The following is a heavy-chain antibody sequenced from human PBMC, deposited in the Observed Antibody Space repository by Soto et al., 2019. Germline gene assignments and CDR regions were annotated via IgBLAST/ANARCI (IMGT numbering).Heavy chain of an antibody. V-gene: IGHV3-23*01. CDR1: GFTFSSYA. CDR2: ISGSGGST. Sequence: EVQLLESGGGLVQPGGSLRLSCAASGFTFSSYAMSWVRQAPGKGLEWVSAISGSGGSTYYADSVKGRFTISRDNSKNTLYLQMNSLRAEDTAVYYCAKRAAAGTLVVYWYFDLWGRGTLVTVSS. D-gene: IGHD6-13*01. J-gene: IGHJ2*01. CDR3: AKRAAAGTLVVYWYFDL.